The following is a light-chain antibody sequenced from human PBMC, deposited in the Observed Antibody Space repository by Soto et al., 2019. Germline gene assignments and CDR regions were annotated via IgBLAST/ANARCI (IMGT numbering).Light chain of an antibody. CDR3: QTWGTGIHVV. CDR2: LDSDGSH. Sequence: QPVLTQSPSASASLGASVKLTCTLSSGHSSYAIAWHQQQPEKGPRYLMKLDSDGSHTKGDAIPDRFSGSSSGAERYLTISSLQSEDEADYYCQTWGTGIHVVFDGGTKLTVL. V-gene: IGLV4-69*01. CDR1: SGHSSYA. J-gene: IGLJ2*01.